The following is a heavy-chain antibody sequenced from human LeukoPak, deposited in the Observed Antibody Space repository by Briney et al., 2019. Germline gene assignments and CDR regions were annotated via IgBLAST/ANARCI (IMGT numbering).Heavy chain of an antibody. V-gene: IGHV4-39*01. CDR2: VYYGGNT. CDR3: ARQRADYFYHYLDV. Sequence: PSETLSLTCTVSGGPISSTSYYWDWVRQPPGKGLEWIGNVYYGGNTFSNSSLESRVTISVAMSKNQFSLKLTSLTAADTAVYYCARQRADYFYHYLDVWGKGTSVTVSS. CDR1: GGPISSTSYY. J-gene: IGHJ6*03.